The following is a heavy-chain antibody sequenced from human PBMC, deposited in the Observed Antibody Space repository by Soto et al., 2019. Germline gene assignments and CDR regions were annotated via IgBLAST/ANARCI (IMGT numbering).Heavy chain of an antibody. V-gene: IGHV4-34*01. D-gene: IGHD6-13*01. CDR2: VDHSGST. J-gene: IGHJ4*02. CDR1: GGSFSGYC. CDR3: ARGRKEYSSRWYVD. Sequence: SETLCLTCAVYGGSFSGYCWRGFRQPLGKGLEWIGEVDHSGSTNYKPSLKSRVTISVDKSNNQFYMKLSSVTAADTAVYYCARGRKEYSSRWYVDWGQGTMLTVS.